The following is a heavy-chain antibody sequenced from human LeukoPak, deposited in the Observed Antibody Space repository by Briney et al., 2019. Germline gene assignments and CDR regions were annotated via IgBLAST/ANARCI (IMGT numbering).Heavy chain of an antibody. V-gene: IGHV1-3*01. CDR2: INAGNGNT. CDR3: ARKGYDILTGYTFFDY. Sequence: ASVKVSCKASGYTFTSYAMHWVRQAPGQRLEWMGWINAGNGNTKYLQKFQGRVTITRDTSASTAYMELSSLRSEDTAVYYCARKGYDILTGYTFFDYWGQGTLVTVSS. CDR1: GYTFTSYA. D-gene: IGHD3-9*01. J-gene: IGHJ4*02.